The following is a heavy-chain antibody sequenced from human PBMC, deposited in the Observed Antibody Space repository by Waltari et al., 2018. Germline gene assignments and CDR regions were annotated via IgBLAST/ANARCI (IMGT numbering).Heavy chain of an antibody. CDR1: GFTVSSNY. CDR3: ATDSSGLMRGYYYYYMDV. V-gene: IGHV3-53*02. D-gene: IGHD3-22*01. CDR2: IYSGGST. Sequence: EVQLVETGGGLIQPGGSLRLSCAASGFTVSSNYMSWVRQAPGKGLEWVSVIYSGGSTYYADSVKGRFTISRDNSKNTLYLQMNSLRAEDTAVYYCATDSSGLMRGYYYYYMDVCGKGTTVTVSS. J-gene: IGHJ6*03.